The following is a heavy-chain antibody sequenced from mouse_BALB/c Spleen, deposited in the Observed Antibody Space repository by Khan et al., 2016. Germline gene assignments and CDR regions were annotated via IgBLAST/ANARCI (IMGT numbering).Heavy chain of an antibody. CDR1: GFTFSNYW. J-gene: IGHJ3*01. V-gene: IGHV6-6*02. CDR3: TRVGLTTIY. CDR2: IRWKSNNYAT. Sequence: EVKLEESGGGLVQPGGSMKLSCVASGFTFSNYWMNWVRQSPEKGLEWVAEIRWKSNNYATHYAESVKGRFTLSSADSKSSVYRQMNNLSAEDTGIYYCTRVGLTTIYWGQGTLVTVSA.